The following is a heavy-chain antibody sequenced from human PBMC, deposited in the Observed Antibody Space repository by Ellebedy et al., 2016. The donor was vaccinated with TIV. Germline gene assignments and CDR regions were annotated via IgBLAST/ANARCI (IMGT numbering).Heavy chain of an antibody. J-gene: IGHJ5*02. CDR1: GGTFSSYA. CDR2: IIPIFGTA. CDR3: ARRRIATAGTLVDP. V-gene: IGHV1-69*13. Sequence: AASVKVSCKASGGTFSSYAISWVRQAPGQGLEWMGGIIPIFGTANYAQKFQGRVTITADESTSTAYMELSSLRSEDTAVYYCARRRIATAGTLVDPWGQGTLVTVSS. D-gene: IGHD6-13*01.